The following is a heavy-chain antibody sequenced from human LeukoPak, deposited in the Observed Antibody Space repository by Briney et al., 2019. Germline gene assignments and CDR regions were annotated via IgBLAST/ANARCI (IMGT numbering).Heavy chain of an antibody. V-gene: IGHV3-23*01. CDR2: ISGSGAYI. CDR1: GFTFSSYA. Sequence: GGSLILSCAASGFTFSSYAMSWVRQAPGKGLEWVSSISGSGAYIYYADSVKGRFTISRDNSKNTLYLQMNSLRAEDTAVYYCAKIVTSTSTYWGQGTLVTVSS. D-gene: IGHD2-2*01. J-gene: IGHJ4*02. CDR3: AKIVTSTSTY.